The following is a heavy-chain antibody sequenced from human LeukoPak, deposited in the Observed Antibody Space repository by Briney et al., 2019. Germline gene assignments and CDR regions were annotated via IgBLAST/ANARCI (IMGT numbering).Heavy chain of an antibody. CDR3: ARNFPGRTEDV. CDR2: IFNTGDT. V-gene: IGHV4-59*01. J-gene: IGHJ6*04. CDR1: GGSISSYY. Sequence: SETLSLTCTVSGGSISSYYWSWIRQPPGKGLEWIGYIFNTGDTNYHPSLESRVTISVDSSKNQVSPRLNSVTAADTAVYYCARNFPGRTEDVWGKGTTVTVSS.